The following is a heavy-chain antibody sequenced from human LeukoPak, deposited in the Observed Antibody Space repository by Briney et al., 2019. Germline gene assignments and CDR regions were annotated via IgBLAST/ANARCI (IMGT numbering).Heavy chain of an antibody. D-gene: IGHD6-19*01. J-gene: IGHJ4*02. CDR2: IRNKVNSYIT. CDR1: GFTFSDHY. Sequence: GGSLRLSCAASGFTFSDHYMDWVRQAPWKGLEWVGRIRNKVNSYITEYAASVTGRFTISRDDSKNSLYLQMNSLKTEDTAVYYCTRVAPVTGSRYFDYWGQGALVTVSS. V-gene: IGHV3-72*01. CDR3: TRVAPVTGSRYFDY.